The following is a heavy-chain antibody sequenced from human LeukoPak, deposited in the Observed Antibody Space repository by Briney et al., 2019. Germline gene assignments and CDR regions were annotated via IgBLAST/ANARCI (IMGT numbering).Heavy chain of an antibody. CDR3: ARGGRSYGYVYFDY. J-gene: IGHJ4*02. V-gene: IGHV4-39*02. Sequence: SETLSLTCTVSGASISSSTYYWAWIRQPPGKSLEWIGSVYSSGLTYYHPSLKSRLTISSDTSNNQFSLKLSSVTAADTAVYYCARGGRSYGYVYFDYWGQGTLVTVSS. CDR2: VYSSGLT. CDR1: GASISSSTYY. D-gene: IGHD5-18*01.